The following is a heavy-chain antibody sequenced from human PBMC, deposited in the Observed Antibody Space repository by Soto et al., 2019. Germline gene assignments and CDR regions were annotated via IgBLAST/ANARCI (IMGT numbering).Heavy chain of an antibody. D-gene: IGHD2-2*01. CDR3: VRVGSTSSAGWFDP. J-gene: IGHJ5*02. Sequence: QVQLQESGPGLVKPSQTLSLTCIVSGDSISSNEYYWAWIRQPPGKGLDWVGYIHFSGSTYYNPSLKSRISISVDTSKNHFSLNLSSLTAADTAVYYCVRVGSTSSAGWFDPWGQGTLVTVSS. V-gene: IGHV4-30-4*01. CDR1: GDSISSNEYY. CDR2: IHFSGST.